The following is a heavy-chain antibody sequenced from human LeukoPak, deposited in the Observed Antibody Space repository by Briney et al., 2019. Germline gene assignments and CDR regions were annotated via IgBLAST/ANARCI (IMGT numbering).Heavy chain of an antibody. V-gene: IGHV4-4*02. D-gene: IGHD3-3*01. CDR3: ARHLRAYYDFWSGYPRLDY. J-gene: IGHJ4*02. CDR1: GGSISSSNW. Sequence: SETLSLTCAVSGGSISSSNWWSWVRQPPGKGLEWIGEIYHSGSTNYNPSLKSRVTISVDKSKNQFSLKLSSVTAADTAVYYCARHLRAYYDFWSGYPRLDYWGQGNLVTVSS. CDR2: IYHSGST.